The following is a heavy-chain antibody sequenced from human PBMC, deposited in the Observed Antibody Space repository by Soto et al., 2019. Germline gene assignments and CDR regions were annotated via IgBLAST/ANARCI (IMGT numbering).Heavy chain of an antibody. Sequence: SLTCTVSGGSMSSHYWTWIRQTPGKGLEWIGYIYYSGSTNYNPSLKSRVSISVDTSKNQFSLNLRSVTAADTAVYYCARYGSSWYAWFDPWGQGIQVTVSS. CDR2: IYYSGST. CDR1: GGSMSSHY. CDR3: ARYGSSWYAWFDP. D-gene: IGHD6-13*01. J-gene: IGHJ5*02. V-gene: IGHV4-59*11.